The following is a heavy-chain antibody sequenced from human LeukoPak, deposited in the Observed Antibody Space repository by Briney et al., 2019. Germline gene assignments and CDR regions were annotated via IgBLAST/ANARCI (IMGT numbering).Heavy chain of an antibody. CDR1: GFTFSSYA. D-gene: IGHD6-6*01. Sequence: AGGSLRLSCAASGFTFSSYAMSWVRQAPGKGLEWVSAISGSGGSTYYADSVKGRFTISRDNSKSTLYLQMNSLRAEDTAVYYCAKDAVEYSSSEPFDYWGQGTLVTVSS. J-gene: IGHJ4*02. CDR3: AKDAVEYSSSEPFDY. V-gene: IGHV3-23*01. CDR2: ISGSGGST.